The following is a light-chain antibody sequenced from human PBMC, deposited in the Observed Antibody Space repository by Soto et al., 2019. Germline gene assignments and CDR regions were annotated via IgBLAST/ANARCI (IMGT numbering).Light chain of an antibody. Sequence: DIQMTQSPSSLSASVGDRVAITCRASQTISSYLNWYQQKPGKAPKLLIFAASSLQSGVPSRFSGSGSGTDFTLTISSLQPEDFATYYCHHSYSTPSTFGRGTKVEIK. CDR2: AAS. CDR3: HHSYSTPST. V-gene: IGKV1-39*01. J-gene: IGKJ1*01. CDR1: QTISSY.